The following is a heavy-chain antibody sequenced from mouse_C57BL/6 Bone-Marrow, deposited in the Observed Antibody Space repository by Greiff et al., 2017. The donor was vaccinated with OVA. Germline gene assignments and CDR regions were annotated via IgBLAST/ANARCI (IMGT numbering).Heavy chain of an antibody. CDR1: GYTFTSYW. CDR3: ARGYFDY. V-gene: IGHV1-55*01. CDR2: IYPGSGST. J-gene: IGHJ2*01. Sequence: VQLLQPGAGFVKPGASVKMSCKASGYTFTSYWITWVQQSPGQGLEWIGDIYPGSGSTYYHEKFKSQATLTVDTSSSTDYMQLSSLTSEEAAVDYCARGYFDYWGQGTTLTVSS.